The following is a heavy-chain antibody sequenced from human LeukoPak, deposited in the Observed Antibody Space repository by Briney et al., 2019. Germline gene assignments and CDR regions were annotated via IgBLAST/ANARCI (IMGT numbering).Heavy chain of an antibody. V-gene: IGHV3-48*04. J-gene: IGHJ4*02. D-gene: IGHD2-2*01. CDR1: GFTFSSYS. Sequence: GGSLRLSCAASGFTFSSYSMNWVRQAPGKGLEWVSYISSSSSTIYYADSVKGRFTISRDNAKNSLNLQMNSLIAEDTAVYSCARRGYCSSTSCPGYDYWGQGTLVTVSS. CDR2: ISSSSSTI. CDR3: ARRGYCSSTSCPGYDY.